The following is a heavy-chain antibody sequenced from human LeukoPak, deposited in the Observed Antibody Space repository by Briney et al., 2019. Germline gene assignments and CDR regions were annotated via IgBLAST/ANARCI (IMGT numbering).Heavy chain of an antibody. V-gene: IGHV4-61*01. CDR2: IYYSGST. CDR1: GGSISSSSYY. D-gene: IGHD3-3*01. Sequence: SETLSLTCTVSGGSISSSSYYWSWIRQPPGKGLEWIGYIYYSGSTNYNPSLKSRVTISVDTSKNQFSLKLSSVTAADTAVYYCAGMTYYDFWSGYVPDAFDIWGQGTMVTVSS. J-gene: IGHJ3*02. CDR3: AGMTYYDFWSGYVPDAFDI.